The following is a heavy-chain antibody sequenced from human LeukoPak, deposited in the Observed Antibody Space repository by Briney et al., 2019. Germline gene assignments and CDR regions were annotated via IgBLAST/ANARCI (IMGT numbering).Heavy chain of an antibody. D-gene: IGHD2-15*01. CDR1: GYSISSGYY. CDR3: ARGDIVVVVAATPECAFDI. V-gene: IGHV4-38-2*02. Sequence: SETLSLTCTVSGYSISSGYYWGWIRQPPGKGLEWTGSIYHSGSTYYNPSLKSRVTISVDTSKNQFSLKLSSVTAADTAVYYCARGDIVVVVAATPECAFDIWGQGTMVTVSS. J-gene: IGHJ3*02. CDR2: IYHSGST.